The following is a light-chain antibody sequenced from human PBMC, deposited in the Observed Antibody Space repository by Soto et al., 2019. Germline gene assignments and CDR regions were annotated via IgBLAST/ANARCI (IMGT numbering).Light chain of an antibody. J-gene: IGKJ2*01. Sequence: DIQMTQSPSTLSASVGDRVTITCRASQSISRWLAWYQQKPGTAPKLLIYEASTLESGVPSRFSGSRSGTEFTLPVSSLQPDDFATYYCQKYNDSLPYAFGPWTKVHI. CDR1: QSISRW. V-gene: IGKV1-5*03. CDR2: EAS. CDR3: QKYNDSLPYA.